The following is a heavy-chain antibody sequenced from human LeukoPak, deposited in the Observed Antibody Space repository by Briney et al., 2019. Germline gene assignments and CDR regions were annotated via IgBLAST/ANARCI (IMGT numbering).Heavy chain of an antibody. CDR3: ARRLRWGDAFDI. Sequence: GGSLRLSCAASGFTFSSYAMSWVRQAPGKGLMWVSGLSDSGSSTFYADSVKGRFTISRDNSKNTLYLQMNSLRAEDTAMYYCARRLRWGDAFDIWGQGTMVTVSS. CDR1: GFTFSSYA. D-gene: IGHD4-23*01. V-gene: IGHV3-23*01. J-gene: IGHJ3*02. CDR2: LSDSGSST.